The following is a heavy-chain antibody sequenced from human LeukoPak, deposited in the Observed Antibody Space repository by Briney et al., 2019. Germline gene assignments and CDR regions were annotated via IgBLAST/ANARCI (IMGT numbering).Heavy chain of an antibody. D-gene: IGHD6-13*01. Sequence: GGSLRLSCAASGFTFSSYAMSWVRQAPGKGLDWVSAISGSGGSTYYADSVKGRFTISRDNSKNTLYLQVNSLRAEDTAVYYCANSIAADGECYWGQGTLVTVSS. J-gene: IGHJ4*02. CDR3: ANSIAADGECY. CDR2: ISGSGGST. CDR1: GFTFSSYA. V-gene: IGHV3-23*01.